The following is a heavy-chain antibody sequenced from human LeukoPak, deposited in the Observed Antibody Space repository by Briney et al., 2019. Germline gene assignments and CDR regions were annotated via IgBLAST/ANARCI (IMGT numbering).Heavy chain of an antibody. J-gene: IGHJ4*02. CDR3: AREWN. V-gene: IGHV3-7*01. Sequence: GGSLRLSCVASGFTFRTDWMSWVRXXPGKGPEWVASIKDDGSEIYYVDSVRGRFTISRDNAKNSLYLQMNSLRAEDTAVYYCAREWNWGQGSLVTVSS. CDR2: IKDDGSEI. CDR1: GFTFRTDW.